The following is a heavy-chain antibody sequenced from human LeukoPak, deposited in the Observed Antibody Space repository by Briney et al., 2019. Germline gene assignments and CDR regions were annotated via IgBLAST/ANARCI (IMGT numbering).Heavy chain of an antibody. CDR3: ARVRGDGSGTEWWYFDL. CDR2: IYYSGST. J-gene: IGHJ2*01. Sequence: KPSETLSLTCSVSGGSISSDYWSWIRQPPGQGLEWIAFIYYSGSTNYSPSLKSRVTISLDTSKKQFSLKLSSVAAADTAVYYCARVRGDGSGTEWWYFDLWGRGTLVTVSS. CDR1: GGSISSDY. D-gene: IGHD5-24*01. V-gene: IGHV4-59*01.